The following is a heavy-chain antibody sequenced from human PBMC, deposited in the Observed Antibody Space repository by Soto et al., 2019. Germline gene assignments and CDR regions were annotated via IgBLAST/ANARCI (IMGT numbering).Heavy chain of an antibody. J-gene: IGHJ4*02. Sequence: QVQLQESGPGLVKPSQNLSLTCTVSGGSVSNHYWSWIRQPAGKGLEWLGRLYNAERTNYNPSLKSRVTMSIDTSKNQFSLKLTSVTAADPAVYFCAREPLAHSYFDFWGQGTPVTVSS. CDR2: LYNAERT. V-gene: IGHV4-4*07. CDR3: AREPLAHSYFDF. CDR1: GGSVSNHY.